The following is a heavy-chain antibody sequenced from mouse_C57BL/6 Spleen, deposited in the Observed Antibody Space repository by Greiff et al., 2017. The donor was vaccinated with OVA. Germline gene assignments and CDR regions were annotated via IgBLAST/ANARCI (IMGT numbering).Heavy chain of an antibody. J-gene: IGHJ1*03. CDR1: GYAFTNYL. CDR3: ARHYGGYFDV. D-gene: IGHD1-1*01. Sequence: VQLQQSGAELVRPGTSVKVSCKASGYAFTNYLIEWVKQRPGQGLEWIGVINPGSGGTNYNEKFKGKATLTADKSSSTAYMQLSSLTSEDSAVYFCARHYGGYFDVWGTGTTVTVSS. CDR2: INPGSGGT. V-gene: IGHV1-54*01.